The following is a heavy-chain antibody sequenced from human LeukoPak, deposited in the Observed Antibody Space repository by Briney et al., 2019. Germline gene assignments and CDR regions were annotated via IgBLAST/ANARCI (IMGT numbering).Heavy chain of an antibody. Sequence: SETPSLTCAVSGYSISSGYYWGWIRQPPGKGLEWIGSIYHSGSTYYNPSLKSRVTISVDTSKNQFPLKLSSVTAADTAVYYCARVDSSSFDYWGQGTLVTVSS. CDR1: GYSISSGYY. D-gene: IGHD6-13*01. CDR2: IYHSGST. V-gene: IGHV4-38-2*01. J-gene: IGHJ4*02. CDR3: ARVDSSSFDY.